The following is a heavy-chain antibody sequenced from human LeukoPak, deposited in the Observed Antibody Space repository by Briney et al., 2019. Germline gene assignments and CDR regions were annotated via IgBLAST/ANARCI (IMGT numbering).Heavy chain of an antibody. J-gene: IGHJ5*02. D-gene: IGHD3-3*01. Sequence: GESLKISCQGSGYIFTSYWIGWVRQLPGKGLEWMGIIYPGDSDTRYSPSFQGQVTISADKSISTAYLQWSSLKASDTAMYYCARRHYDFWSGINWFDPWGQGTLVTVSS. V-gene: IGHV5-51*01. CDR2: IYPGDSDT. CDR1: GYIFTSYW. CDR3: ARRHYDFWSGINWFDP.